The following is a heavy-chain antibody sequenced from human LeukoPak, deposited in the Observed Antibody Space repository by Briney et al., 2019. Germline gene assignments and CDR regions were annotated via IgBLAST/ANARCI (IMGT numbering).Heavy chain of an antibody. CDR1: GYSFTNYW. CDR3: ARSQRYCTGNSCLQGDWFDP. CDR2: IYPGDSDT. J-gene: IGHJ5*02. D-gene: IGHD2-15*01. Sequence: GESLKISCKGSGYSFTNYWIGWVRQMPGKGLEWMGIIYPGDSDTRYSPSFQGQVTISADKSIRIAYLQWSSLKASDTAMYYCARSQRYCTGNSCLQGDWFDPWGQGTLVTVSS. V-gene: IGHV5-51*01.